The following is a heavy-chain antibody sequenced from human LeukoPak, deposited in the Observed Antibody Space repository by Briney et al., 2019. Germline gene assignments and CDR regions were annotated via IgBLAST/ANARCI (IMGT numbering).Heavy chain of an antibody. J-gene: IGHJ6*03. V-gene: IGHV1-69*05. CDR1: GYTFTSYG. D-gene: IGHD5-18*01. CDR3: ARASDTAMVNNYYYYMDV. Sequence: SVEVSCKASGYTFTSYGISWLRQAPGQGLEWMGGIIPIFGTANYAQKFQGRVTITTDESTSTAYMELSSLRSEDTAVYYCARASDTAMVNNYYYYMDVWGKGTTVTVSS. CDR2: IIPIFGTA.